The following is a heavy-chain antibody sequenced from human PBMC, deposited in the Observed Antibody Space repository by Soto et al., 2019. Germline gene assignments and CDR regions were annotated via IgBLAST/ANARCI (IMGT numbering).Heavy chain of an antibody. D-gene: IGHD7-27*01. Sequence: GGSPRLSCAASGFTVSSYTMSWVRQAPGKGLEWVSTISGSGSSTYSADSVKGRFTISRDNSKNTLYLQMNSLRVEDTAIYYCAKAWGIDYWGQGTLVTVSS. CDR3: AKAWGIDY. J-gene: IGHJ4*02. V-gene: IGHV3-23*01. CDR1: GFTVSSYT. CDR2: ISGSGSST.